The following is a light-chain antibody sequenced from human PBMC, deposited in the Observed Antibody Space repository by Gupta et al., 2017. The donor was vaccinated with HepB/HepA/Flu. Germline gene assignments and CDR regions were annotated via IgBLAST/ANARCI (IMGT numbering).Light chain of an antibody. Sequence: QPVLTQPPSVSGAPGQRVTISCTGRRSNIGAGFDVHWYRQLPGTAPKLLVFGNDNRPSGVPDRFSASKSGTSASLAITGLLAEDEGYYYCQSFDSDLSGLVFGGATKLTVL. V-gene: IGLV1-40*01. J-gene: IGLJ2*01. CDR3: QSFDSDLSGLV. CDR2: GND. CDR1: RSNIGAGFD.